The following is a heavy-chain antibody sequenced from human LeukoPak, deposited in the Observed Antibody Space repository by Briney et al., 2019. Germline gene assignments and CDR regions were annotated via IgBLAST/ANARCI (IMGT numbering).Heavy chain of an antibody. CDR2: INPNSGGT. Sequence: GASVKVSCKASGYTFTGYYMHWVRQAPGQGLEWMGWINPNSGGTNYAQKFRGRVTMTRDTSISTAYMELSRLRSDDTAMYYCARDKKEWEPGDAFDMWGQGTMVTVSS. D-gene: IGHD1-26*01. CDR1: GYTFTGYY. CDR3: ARDKKEWEPGDAFDM. V-gene: IGHV1-2*02. J-gene: IGHJ3*02.